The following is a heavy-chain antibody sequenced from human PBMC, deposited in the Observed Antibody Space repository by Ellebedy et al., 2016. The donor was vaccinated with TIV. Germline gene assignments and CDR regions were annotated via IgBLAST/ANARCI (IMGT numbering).Heavy chain of an antibody. D-gene: IGHD3-22*01. CDR1: GYTFTRYY. J-gene: IGHJ4*02. V-gene: IGHV1-46*01. CDR2: INPTSGDS. CDR3: ARGDNYYYDSSGYYYSH. Sequence: ASVKVSCKVSGYTFTRYYLYWVRQAPGQGLDWMGIINPTSGDSNYAQKFQGRVTMTRDTSTSTVYMERSSLRSEDTAVYYCARGDNYYYDSSGYYYSHWGQGTLVTVSS.